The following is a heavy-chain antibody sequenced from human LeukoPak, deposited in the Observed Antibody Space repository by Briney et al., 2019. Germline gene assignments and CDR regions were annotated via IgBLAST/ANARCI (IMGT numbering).Heavy chain of an antibody. V-gene: IGHV3-66*01. CDR1: GFTVSSNY. CDR3: AREHLGLTRGAFDI. CDR2: IYSGGST. Sequence: GGSLRLSCAASGFTVSSNYMGWVRQAPGKGLEWVPVIYSGGSTYYADSVKGRFTISRDNSKNTLYLQMNSLRAEDTAVYYCAREHLGLTRGAFDIWGQGTMVTVSS. J-gene: IGHJ3*02. D-gene: IGHD3-3*02.